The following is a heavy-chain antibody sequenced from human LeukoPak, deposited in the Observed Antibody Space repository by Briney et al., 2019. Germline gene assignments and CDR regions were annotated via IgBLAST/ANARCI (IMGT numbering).Heavy chain of an antibody. V-gene: IGHV1-2*02. CDR3: AREGDYDSSGIPFDY. Sequence: ASVKVSCKASGYTFTGYYMHWVRQAPGQGLEWMGWINPNSGGTNYAQKFQGRVTMTRDTSISTAYMELSRLRSDDTAVYYCAREGDYDSSGIPFDYWGQGTLVTVSS. CDR2: INPNSGGT. CDR1: GYTFTGYY. J-gene: IGHJ4*02. D-gene: IGHD3-22*01.